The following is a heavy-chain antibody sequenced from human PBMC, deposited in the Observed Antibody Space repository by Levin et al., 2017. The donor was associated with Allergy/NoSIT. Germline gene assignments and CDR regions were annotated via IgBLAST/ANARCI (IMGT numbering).Heavy chain of an antibody. J-gene: IGHJ4*02. CDR3: ARRGGGGSHFDY. D-gene: IGHD1-26*01. Sequence: PGGSLRLSCAASGFTLSSYGMHWVRQAPGKGLEWVALTWYDGSIKYYADSVKGRFTISRDNSNNTVYLQLNSLRAEDTAVYYCARRGGGGSHFDYWGQGTLVTVSS. V-gene: IGHV3-33*01. CDR1: GFTLSSYG. CDR2: TWYDGSIK.